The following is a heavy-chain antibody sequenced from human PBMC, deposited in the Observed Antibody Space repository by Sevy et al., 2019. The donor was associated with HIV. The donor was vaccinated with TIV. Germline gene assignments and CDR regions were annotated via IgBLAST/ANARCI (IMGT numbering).Heavy chain of an antibody. CDR3: TNNRGYRIDGVCAEYFDS. CDR1: GFTFSNAW. D-gene: IGHD2-8*01. Sequence: GGSLRLSCGASGFTFSNAWMTWVRQAPGKGLEWVGRIQSKSEGGTTDYAAPVKGRFTISRDDSKNTLYLQMNSLKSDDTDVYYCTNNRGYRIDGVCAEYFDSWGQGTLVTVSS. J-gene: IGHJ4*02. V-gene: IGHV3-15*01. CDR2: IQSKSEGGTT.